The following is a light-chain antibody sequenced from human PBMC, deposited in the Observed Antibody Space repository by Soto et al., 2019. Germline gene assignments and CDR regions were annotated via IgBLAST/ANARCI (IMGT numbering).Light chain of an antibody. CDR1: SSNIGSNT. CDR3: AAWADSLPGWV. CDR2: SNN. J-gene: IGLJ3*02. Sequence: QSVLTQPPSASGTPGQRVTISCSGSSSNIGSNTVNWYQQLPGTAPKLLIYSNNQRPSGVPDRFSGSKSGTSASLAISGLQSEDEADYYCAAWADSLPGWVFGGGTKVTVL. V-gene: IGLV1-44*01.